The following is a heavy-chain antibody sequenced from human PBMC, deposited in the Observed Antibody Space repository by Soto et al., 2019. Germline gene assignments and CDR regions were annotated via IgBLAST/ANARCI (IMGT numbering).Heavy chain of an antibody. V-gene: IGHV3-33*01. D-gene: IGHD6-19*01. CDR2: IWYDGSKK. Sequence: LXLSCEASRFTFGNSVMHWFRRAPGQGLEWVAVIWYDGSKKYYADSVKGRFTISRDNSKNTLYLQMNSLRAEDTAVHYGARDEPYSSGSPFYYCEDMDDWAQGTTVTFSS. CDR1: RFTFGNSV. CDR3: ARDEPYSSGSPFYYCEDMDD. J-gene: IGHJ6*02.